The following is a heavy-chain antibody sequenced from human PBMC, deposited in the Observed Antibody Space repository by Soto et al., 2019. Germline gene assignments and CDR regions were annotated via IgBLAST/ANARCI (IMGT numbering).Heavy chain of an antibody. D-gene: IGHD5-12*01. Sequence: ASVKVSCKASGYTFTSYAMHWVRQAPGQRLEWMGWINTGNGNTKYSQKFQGRVTITRDTSASTAYMELSSLRSEDTAVYYCARVGSGYDYDAFDIWGQGTMVTVSS. CDR1: GYTFTSYA. V-gene: IGHV1-3*04. J-gene: IGHJ3*02. CDR3: ARVGSGYDYDAFDI. CDR2: INTGNGNT.